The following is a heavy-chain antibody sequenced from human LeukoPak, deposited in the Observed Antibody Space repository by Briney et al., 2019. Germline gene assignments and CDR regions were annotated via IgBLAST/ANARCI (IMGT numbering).Heavy chain of an antibody. D-gene: IGHD6-6*01. CDR2: ISSSSGYL. CDR3: ARDLRSMADY. V-gene: IGHV3-21*01. J-gene: IGHJ4*02. Sequence: GGSLRLSCAASGFTFSSYSMKWVRQAPGKGLEWVSSISSSSGYLYYADAVKGRFTIARDNAKNSLYLQMNSLRAEDTAVYYCARDLRSMADYWGQGTLVIVSS. CDR1: GFTFSSYS.